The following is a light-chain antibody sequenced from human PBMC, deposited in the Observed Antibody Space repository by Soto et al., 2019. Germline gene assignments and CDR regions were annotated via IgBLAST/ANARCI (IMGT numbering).Light chain of an antibody. CDR3: QQYGSSPRT. J-gene: IGKJ2*01. V-gene: IGKV3-20*01. Sequence: VLTQSPGTLSLSPGERATLSCRASQSVNSNYLAWYQQKPGQAPRLLIFGASSRATGIPDRSSGSGSGTDFTLTISRLEPEDFAVYYCQQYGSSPRTFGQGTKLEIK. CDR1: QSVNSNY. CDR2: GAS.